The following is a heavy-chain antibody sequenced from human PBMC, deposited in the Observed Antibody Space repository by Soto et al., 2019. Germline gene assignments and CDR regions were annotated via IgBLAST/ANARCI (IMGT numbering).Heavy chain of an antibody. CDR2: IYYSGST. D-gene: IGHD5-12*01. V-gene: IGHV4-61*01. CDR1: GGSVSSGSYY. J-gene: IGHJ5*02. Sequence: PSETLSLTCTVSGGSVSSGSYYWSWIRQPPGKGLEWIGYIYYSGSTNYNPSLKSRVTISVDTSKNQFSLKLSSVTAADTAVYYCAISDVVATIVGHWFDPWGQGTLVTVSS. CDR3: AISDVVATIVGHWFDP.